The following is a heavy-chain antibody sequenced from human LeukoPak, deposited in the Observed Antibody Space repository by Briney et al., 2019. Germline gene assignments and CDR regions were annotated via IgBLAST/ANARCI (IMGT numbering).Heavy chain of an antibody. CDR2: LSGSGSAT. CDR1: EFTFSRFA. D-gene: IGHD2-21*01. Sequence: GSRILSCEASEFTFSRFAMSWIRQPPGTGLEWVSTLSGSGSATYYADSVKGRFTTSRDNSKDTLYLQMDNVRADDTAVYYCAKHLGSHSFLFYYMDVWGKGSSVIVSS. CDR3: AKHLGSHSFLFYYMDV. J-gene: IGHJ6*03. V-gene: IGHV3-23*01.